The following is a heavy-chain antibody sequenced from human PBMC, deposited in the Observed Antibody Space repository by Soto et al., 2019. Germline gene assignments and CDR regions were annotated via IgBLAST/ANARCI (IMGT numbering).Heavy chain of an antibody. CDR2: IYYSGST. J-gene: IGHJ4*02. V-gene: IGHV4-30-4*01. Sequence: PSETLSLTCTVSGGPISSGDYYWSWIRQPPGKGLEWIGYIYYSGSTYYNPSLKSRVTISVDTSKNQFSLKLSSVTAADTAVYYCARDIVFGEMNYWGQGTLVTVSS. CDR1: GGPISSGDYY. CDR3: ARDIVFGEMNY. D-gene: IGHD3-10*02.